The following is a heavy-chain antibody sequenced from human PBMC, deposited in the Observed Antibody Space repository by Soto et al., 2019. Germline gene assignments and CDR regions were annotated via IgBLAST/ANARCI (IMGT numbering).Heavy chain of an antibody. CDR3: AGDGGAWLHSWGGRCDP. Sequence: QVQLHESGPGLVKPSGTLSLTCAVSGDSISNFHWWTWLRQPPGRGLEWIGEIFHSGSTTYNPSLKSRVNILEDKSTNQFALKLNFDTSASTAVYYCAGDGGAWLHSWGGRCDPWGAGTLVLASS. CDR1: GDSISNFHW. V-gene: IGHV4-4*02. CDR2: IFHSGST. D-gene: IGHD3-16*01. J-gene: IGHJ5*02.